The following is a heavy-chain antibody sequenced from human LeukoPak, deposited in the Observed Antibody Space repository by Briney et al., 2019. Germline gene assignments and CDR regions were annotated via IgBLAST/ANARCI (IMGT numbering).Heavy chain of an antibody. CDR1: GFTFSSYW. D-gene: IGHD3-3*01. Sequence: GGSLRLSCAASGFTFSSYWMSWVRQAPGKGLEWVANIKQDGSEKYYVDSVKGRFTISRDNAKNSLYLQMNSLRAEDTAVYYCARVVFDYDFWSGYYMNWFDPWGQGTLVTVSS. J-gene: IGHJ5*02. V-gene: IGHV3-7*03. CDR3: ARVVFDYDFWSGYYMNWFDP. CDR2: IKQDGSEK.